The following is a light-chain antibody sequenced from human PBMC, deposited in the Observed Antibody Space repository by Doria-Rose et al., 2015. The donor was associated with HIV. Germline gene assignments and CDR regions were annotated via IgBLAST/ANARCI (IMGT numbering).Light chain of an antibody. Sequence: PGQPASISCRSSQSLLHTIGYSYLDWYLQKPGQSPQLLIYLGSNRASGVPDRFSGSGSGTDFTLKISRVEAEDVGVYYCMQALQTPYTFGQGTKLEIK. V-gene: IGKV2-28*01. J-gene: IGKJ2*01. CDR1: QSLLHTIGYSY. CDR2: LGS. CDR3: MQALQTPYT.